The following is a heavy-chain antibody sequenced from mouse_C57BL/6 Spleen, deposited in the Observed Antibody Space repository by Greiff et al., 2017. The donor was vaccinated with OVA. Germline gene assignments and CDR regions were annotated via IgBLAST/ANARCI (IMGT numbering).Heavy chain of an antibody. CDR3: AREEGNYFDY. J-gene: IGHJ2*01. V-gene: IGHV1-55*01. CDR2: IYPGSGST. Sequence: QVQLQQSGAELVKPGASVKMSCKASGYTFTSYWITWVKQRPGQGLEWIGDIYPGSGSTNYNEKFKSKATLTVDTSSSTAYMQLISLTSEDSAVYYCAREEGNYFDYWGQGTTLTVSS. CDR1: GYTFTSYW.